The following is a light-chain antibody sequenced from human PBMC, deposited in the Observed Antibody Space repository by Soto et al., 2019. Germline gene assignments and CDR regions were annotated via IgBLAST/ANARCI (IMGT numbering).Light chain of an antibody. J-gene: IGKJ5*01. CDR2: DAS. CDR3: QQRSNWPPIT. CDR1: QGISSY. V-gene: IGKV3D-11*01. Sequence: LNQSLSSLSASVGDRVTITCRASQGISSYLAWYQQKPGQAPRLLIYDASNRATGIPARFSGSGPGTDFTLTISSLEPEDFAVYYCQQRSNWPPITFGQGTRLEIK.